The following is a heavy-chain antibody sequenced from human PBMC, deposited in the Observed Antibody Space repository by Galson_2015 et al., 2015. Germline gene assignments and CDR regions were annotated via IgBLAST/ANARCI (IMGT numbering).Heavy chain of an antibody. CDR3: ARSPFYAGSSGYYCGAFDI. CDR2: IYYSGSA. J-gene: IGHJ3*02. V-gene: IGHV4-39*07. CDR1: ADSISSSGYY. Sequence: SEPLSLTCLVSADSISSSGYYWGWLRQPPGKGLEWIGSIYYSGSAYYNPPLKSRVTISVDTSKNQFSLKLSSVTAADTAVYFCARSPFYAGSSGYYCGAFDIWGQGTMVTVSS. D-gene: IGHD3-22*01.